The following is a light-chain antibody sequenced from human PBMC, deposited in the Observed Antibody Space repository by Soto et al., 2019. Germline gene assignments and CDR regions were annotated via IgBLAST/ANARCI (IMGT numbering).Light chain of an antibody. V-gene: IGKV3-11*01. Sequence: EIVLTQSPATLSLSPGERATLSCRASQSVSSYLAWYQQKPGQAPRLLIYDASNRATGIPARFSGTGSETDFTLTISSLEPEDFAIYYCQQRSKMPLTFGQGTKVDIK. CDR3: QQRSKMPLT. CDR2: DAS. CDR1: QSVSSY. J-gene: IGKJ1*01.